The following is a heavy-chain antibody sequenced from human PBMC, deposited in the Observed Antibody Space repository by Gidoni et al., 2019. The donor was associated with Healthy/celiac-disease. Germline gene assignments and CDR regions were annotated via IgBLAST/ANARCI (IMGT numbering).Heavy chain of an antibody. Sequence: QVQLQQWGAGLLKPSETLSLTCAVYDGSFSGSYWSWIRQPPGKGLEWIGEINHSGSTNYNPSLKSRVTISVDTSKNQFSLKLSSVTAADTAVYYCARGMRWLQPYLDYWGQGTLVTVSS. CDR1: DGSFSGSY. D-gene: IGHD5-12*01. J-gene: IGHJ4*02. V-gene: IGHV4-34*01. CDR2: INHSGST. CDR3: ARGMRWLQPYLDY.